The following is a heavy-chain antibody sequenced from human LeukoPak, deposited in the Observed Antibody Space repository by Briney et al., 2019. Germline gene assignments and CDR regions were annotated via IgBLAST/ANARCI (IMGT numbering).Heavy chain of an antibody. J-gene: IGHJ4*02. Sequence: PGGSPRLSCAASGFTFSRYGMHWVRQAPGKGLEWVIVIWSDGSYKYYANSVKGRFTISRDNSKSTLYLQMDSLRAEDTAVYYCAKDDDVGATTAIDYWGQGTLVTVSS. CDR3: AKDDDVGATTAIDY. CDR2: IWSDGSYK. CDR1: GFTFSRYG. D-gene: IGHD1-26*01. V-gene: IGHV3-33*06.